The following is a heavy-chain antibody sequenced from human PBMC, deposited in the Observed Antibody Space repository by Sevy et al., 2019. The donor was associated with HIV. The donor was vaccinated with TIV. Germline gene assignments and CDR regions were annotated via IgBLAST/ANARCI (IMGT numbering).Heavy chain of an antibody. CDR3: AKDIAAAGTYYYYYYGMDV. D-gene: IGHD6-13*01. CDR1: GFAFSSHA. Sequence: GGSLRLSCAASGFAFSSHAMHWVRQAPGKGLEWVGVISYEGTETFYAASVEGRFTISRDNSKNMLSLQINSLRAEDTALYYCAKDIAAAGTYYYYYYGMDVWGQGTTVTVSS. V-gene: IGHV3-30-3*01. CDR2: ISYEGTET. J-gene: IGHJ6*02.